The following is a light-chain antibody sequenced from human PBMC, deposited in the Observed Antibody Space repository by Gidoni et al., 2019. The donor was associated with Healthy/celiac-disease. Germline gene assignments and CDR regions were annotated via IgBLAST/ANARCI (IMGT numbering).Light chain of an antibody. CDR3: QQYNSPLST. CDR2: KAS. V-gene: IGKV1-5*03. CDR1: QSISSW. Sequence: DIQMTQSPSTLSASVGDRVTITCRASQSISSWLAWYQQKPGKAPKLLIYKASSLESGVPSRFSGSGSGTEFTLTISSLQPDDFATYYCQQYNSPLSTFGGGTKVEIK. J-gene: IGKJ4*01.